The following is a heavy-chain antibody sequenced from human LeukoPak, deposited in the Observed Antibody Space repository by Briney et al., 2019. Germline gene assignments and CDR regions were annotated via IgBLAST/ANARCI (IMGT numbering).Heavy chain of an antibody. D-gene: IGHD3-22*01. J-gene: IGHJ3*02. CDR1: GGSISSYY. CDR2: IYYSGST. V-gene: IGHV4-59*01. Sequence: SETLSLTCTVSGGSISSYYWSWIRQPPGKGLEWIGYIYYSGSTNYSPSLKSRVTISVDTSKNQFSLKLSSVTAADTAVYYCARAGYYYDSSGYYYKVSKAGDAFDIWGQGTMVTVSS. CDR3: ARAGYYYDSSGYYYKVSKAGDAFDI.